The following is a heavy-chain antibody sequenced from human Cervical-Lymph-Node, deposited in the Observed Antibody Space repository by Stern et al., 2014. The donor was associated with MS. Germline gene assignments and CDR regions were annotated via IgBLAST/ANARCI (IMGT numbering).Heavy chain of an antibody. CDR1: GGSISSYY. V-gene: IGHV4-59*01. CDR3: ARDRGLHYFDY. CDR2: IYYSGST. Sequence: QVQLQESGPGLVKPSETLSLTCTVSGGSISSYYWSWIRQPPGKGLEWIGYIYYSGSTNYNPSLKSRVTISVDTSKNQFSLKLSSVTAADTAVYYCARDRGLHYFDYWGQGTLVTVSS. J-gene: IGHJ4*02. D-gene: IGHD6-25*01.